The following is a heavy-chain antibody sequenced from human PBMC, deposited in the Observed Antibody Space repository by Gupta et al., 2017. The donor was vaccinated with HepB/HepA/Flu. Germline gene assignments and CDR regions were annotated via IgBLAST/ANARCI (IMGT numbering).Heavy chain of an antibody. CDR3: AKAWVYNWKDVDYYSAMDV. Sequence: EVQLLESGGGLVQPGGSRRLSCAASGFTFSNYAMTWVSQAPGKGLEWVFSMIFSGMNISYADSVKGRFTISRDNSKNPLYLQMNSLRAADTAVYYGAKAWVYNWKDVDYYSAMDVWAQGTTVTVSS. CDR1: GFTFSNYA. V-gene: IGHV3-23*01. D-gene: IGHD1-1*01. CDR2: MIFSGMNI. J-gene: IGHJ6*02.